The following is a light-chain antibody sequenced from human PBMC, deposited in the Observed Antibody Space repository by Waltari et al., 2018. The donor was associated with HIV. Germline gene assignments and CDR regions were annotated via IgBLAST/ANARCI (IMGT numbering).Light chain of an antibody. CDR2: DAS. J-gene: IGKJ2*01. V-gene: IGKV3-11*01. CDR3: QQRSNWPPYT. CDR1: QSVSSY. Sequence: EIVLTQSPATLSLSPGERATLSCRASQSVSSYLDWYQQKPGQAPRLLIYDASNRATGIPARFSGSGSWTDFTLTITSLEPEDFAVYYCQQRSNWPPYTFGQGTKLEIK.